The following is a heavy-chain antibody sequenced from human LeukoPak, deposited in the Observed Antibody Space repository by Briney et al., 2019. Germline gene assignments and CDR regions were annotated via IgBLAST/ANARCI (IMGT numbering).Heavy chain of an antibody. J-gene: IGHJ5*02. CDR2: ISWNSGHI. CDR1: GFTFDDYA. CDR3: AKDKWSGAVKFNWFDP. Sequence: PGGSLRLSCAASGFTFDDYAMHWVRQTPGKGLEWVSGISWNSGHIGHADSVKGRFTISRDNAKNSLYLQMNSLRAEDTALYYCAKDKWSGAVKFNWFDPWGQGTLVTVSS. V-gene: IGHV3-9*01. D-gene: IGHD6-19*01.